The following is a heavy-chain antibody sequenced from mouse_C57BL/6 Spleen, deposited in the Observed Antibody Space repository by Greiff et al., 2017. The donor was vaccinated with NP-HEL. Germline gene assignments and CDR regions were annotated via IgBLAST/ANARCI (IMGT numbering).Heavy chain of an antibody. Sequence: EVQRVESGGGLVKPGGSLKLSCAASGFTFSSYAMSWVRQTPEKRLEWVATISDGGSYTYYPDNVKGRFTISRANAKNNLYLQMSHLKSEDTAMYYCARADHYYGSSYGHWGQGTLVTVSA. CDR2: ISDGGSYT. V-gene: IGHV5-4*01. CDR1: GFTFSSYA. D-gene: IGHD1-1*01. J-gene: IGHJ3*01. CDR3: ARADHYYGSSYGH.